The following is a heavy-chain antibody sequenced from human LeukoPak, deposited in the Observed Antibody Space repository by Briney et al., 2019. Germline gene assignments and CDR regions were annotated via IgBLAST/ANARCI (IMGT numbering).Heavy chain of an antibody. CDR2: LYRGGT. CDR3: ARDQPSYDSSGYYPDY. V-gene: IGHV4-61*02. Sequence: PSQTVSLTCTVSGDSISSGGHFWTWIRQPAGKGLEWIGRLYRGGTTYNPSLKSRVTISVDTSKNQFFLSMSSVTAADTAVYYCARDQPSYDSSGYYPDYWGQGTLVTVSS. CDR1: GDSISSGGHF. J-gene: IGHJ4*02. D-gene: IGHD3-22*01.